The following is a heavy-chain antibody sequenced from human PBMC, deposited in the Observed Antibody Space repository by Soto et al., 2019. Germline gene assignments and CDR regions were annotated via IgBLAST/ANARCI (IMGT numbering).Heavy chain of an antibody. V-gene: IGHV3-7*01. Sequence: GGSLRLSVEVSGLAFNTHWLTWVRQAPGKGQEWVADIKEDGSEEYYSDSVKGRFTISRDNAKNSLYLQMNSLRAEDTAVYYCARVHPSLPDYWGQGTLVTVSS. CDR3: ARVHPSLPDY. CDR2: IKEDGSEE. J-gene: IGHJ4*02. CDR1: GLAFNTHW.